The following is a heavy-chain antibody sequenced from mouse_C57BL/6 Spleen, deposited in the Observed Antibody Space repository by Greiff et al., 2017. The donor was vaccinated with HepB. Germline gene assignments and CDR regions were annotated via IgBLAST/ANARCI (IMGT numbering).Heavy chain of an antibody. D-gene: IGHD3-3*01. J-gene: IGHJ2*01. CDR3: ASLLGQVDY. Sequence: EVQLQQSGPELVKPGASVKISCKASGYTFTDYYMNWVKQSHGKSLEWIGDINPNNGGTSYNQKFKGKATLTVDKSSSTAYMELRSLTSEDSAVYYCASLLGQVDYWGQGTTLTVSS. V-gene: IGHV1-26*01. CDR1: GYTFTDYY. CDR2: INPNNGGT.